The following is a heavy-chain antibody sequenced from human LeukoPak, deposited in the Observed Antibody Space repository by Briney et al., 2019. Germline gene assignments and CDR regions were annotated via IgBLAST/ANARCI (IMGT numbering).Heavy chain of an antibody. Sequence: PGGSLRLSCAASGFTFSSYGMHWVRQAPGKGLEWVAVIWYDGSNKYYADSVKGRFTISRDNSKNTLYLQMNSLRAEDTAVYYCAKSGYHSIFDYWGQGTLVTVSS. V-gene: IGHV3-33*06. CDR1: GFTFSSYG. D-gene: IGHD3-22*01. CDR2: IWYDGSNK. CDR3: AKSGYHSIFDY. J-gene: IGHJ4*02.